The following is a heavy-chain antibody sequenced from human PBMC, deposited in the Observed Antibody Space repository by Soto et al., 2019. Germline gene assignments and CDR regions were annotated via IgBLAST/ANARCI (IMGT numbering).Heavy chain of an antibody. CDR2: ISGSGGST. CDR1: GFTFSSYA. J-gene: IGHJ4*02. Sequence: GGSLRLSCAASGFTFSSYAMSWVRQAPGKGLEWVSAISGSGGSTYYADSVKGRFTISRDNSKNTLYLQMNSLRAEDTAVYYCAKDGGNYYYDSSGYSTNFDYWGQGTLVTVSS. D-gene: IGHD3-22*01. V-gene: IGHV3-23*01. CDR3: AKDGGNYYYDSSGYSTNFDY.